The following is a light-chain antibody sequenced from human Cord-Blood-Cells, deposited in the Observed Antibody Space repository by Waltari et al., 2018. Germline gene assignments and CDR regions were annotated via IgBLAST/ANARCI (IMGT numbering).Light chain of an antibody. CDR3: QTWGTGIKV. J-gene: IGLJ3*02. CDR1: SGHSSNA. Sequence: QLVLTQSPSASASLGASVKLTCPLSSGHSSNAIAWHHQQPEKGPRYLMKLNSDGSHSKGDGIPDRFSGSSSGAERYLTISSLQSEDEADYYCQTWGTGIKVFGGGTKLTVL. V-gene: IGLV4-69*01. CDR2: LNSDGSH.